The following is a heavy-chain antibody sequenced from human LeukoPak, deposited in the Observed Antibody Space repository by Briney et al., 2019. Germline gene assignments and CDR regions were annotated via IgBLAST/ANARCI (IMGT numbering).Heavy chain of an antibody. V-gene: IGHV3-30*02. Sequence: GGSLKLSCAASGFTFSSYGMHWVRQAPGKGLEWVAFIRYDGSNKYYADSVKGRFTISRDNSKNTLYLQMNSLRAEDTAVYYCARDPNSGSSDFDYWGQGTLVTVSS. CDR1: GFTFSSYG. J-gene: IGHJ4*02. CDR2: IRYDGSNK. CDR3: ARDPNSGSSDFDY. D-gene: IGHD1-26*01.